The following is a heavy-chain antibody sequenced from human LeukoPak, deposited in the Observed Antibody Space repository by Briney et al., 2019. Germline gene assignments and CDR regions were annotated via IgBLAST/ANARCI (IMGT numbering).Heavy chain of an antibody. CDR1: GFTFSGYE. CDR2: ICGRGITT. V-gene: IGHV3-48*03. CDR3: ARDLYYYGSGNYVPGLPDY. J-gene: IGHJ4*02. Sequence: GGSLRLSCEASGFTFSGYEMGWVRQAPGKSLEWISYICGRGITTYYADSVKGRFTISRDDAKKLLYLEMNSLRAEDTAVYYCARDLYYYGSGNYVPGLPDYWGQGTLVTVSS. D-gene: IGHD3-10*01.